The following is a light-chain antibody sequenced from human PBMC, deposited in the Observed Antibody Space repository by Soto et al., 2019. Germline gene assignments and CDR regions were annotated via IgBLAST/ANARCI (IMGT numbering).Light chain of an antibody. CDR3: QQYRNWPTIT. CDR2: GAS. Sequence: EFVFTQSPATLSLSPGERAILSCRASQSVSSYLAWYQQQPGQAPRLLIYGASTRATGIPARFSGSGSGTEFTPTISSLQSQDFAVYYGQQYRNWPTITGGQGTRLEIK. V-gene: IGKV3-11*01. CDR1: QSVSSY. J-gene: IGKJ5*01.